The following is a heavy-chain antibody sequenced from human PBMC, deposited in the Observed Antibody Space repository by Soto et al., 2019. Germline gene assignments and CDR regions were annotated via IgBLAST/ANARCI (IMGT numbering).Heavy chain of an antibody. CDR2: IYHSGST. CDR1: GGSISRGGYS. V-gene: IGHV4-30-2*01. CDR3: ARVPGP. Sequence: PSETLSLTCAVSGGSISRGGYSWGWIRQPPGKGLEWIGYIYHSGSTYYNPSLKSRVTISVDRSKNQFSLKLSSVTAADTAVYYCARVPGPWGQATLVTVSS. J-gene: IGHJ5*02.